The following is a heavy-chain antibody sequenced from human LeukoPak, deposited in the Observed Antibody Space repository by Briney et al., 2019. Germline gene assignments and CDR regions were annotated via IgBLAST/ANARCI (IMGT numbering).Heavy chain of an antibody. CDR3: AREKIGSGYNQDLDY. D-gene: IGHD5-24*01. J-gene: IGHJ4*02. CDR1: GGSISSYY. Sequence: SETLSLTCTVSGGSISSYYWSWIRQPAGKGLEWIRRIYTSGSTNYNPSLKSRVTMSVDTSKNQFSLKLSSVTAADTAVYYCAREKIGSGYNQDLDYWGQGTLVTVSS. V-gene: IGHV4-4*07. CDR2: IYTSGST.